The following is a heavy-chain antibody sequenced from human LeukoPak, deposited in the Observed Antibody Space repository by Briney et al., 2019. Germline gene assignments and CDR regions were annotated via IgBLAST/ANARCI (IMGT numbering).Heavy chain of an antibody. J-gene: IGHJ4*02. D-gene: IGHD6-13*01. CDR3: ARDPRSIAAAGTYSV. CDR1: GYSFTRYY. CDR2: INPNSGGT. V-gene: IGHV1-2*02. Sequence: ASVKVSCKASGYSFTRYYMHWVRQAPGQGREWMGWINPNSGGTNYAQKFQGRGTMTRETSISTAYMELSRLRSDDTAVYYCARDPRSIAAAGTYSVWGQGTLVTVSS.